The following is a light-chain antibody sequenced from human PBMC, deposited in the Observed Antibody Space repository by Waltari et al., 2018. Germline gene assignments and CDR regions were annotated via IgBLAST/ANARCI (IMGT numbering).Light chain of an antibody. CDR1: QSVVYSSNNKNY. CDR2: WAS. Sequence: DIVMTQSPDSLAVSLGERATINCKSSQSVVYSSNNKNYVAWYQQKPGQPPKLRVDWASTRESGFPDRFSACGSGTDFTLTISSLRAEDVAVYYCQQFYTTPMTFGQGTRLEIK. CDR3: QQFYTTPMT. V-gene: IGKV4-1*01. J-gene: IGKJ5*01.